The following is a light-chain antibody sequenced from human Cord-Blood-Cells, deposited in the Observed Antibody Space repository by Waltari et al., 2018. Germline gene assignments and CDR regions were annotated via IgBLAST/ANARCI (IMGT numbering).Light chain of an antibody. CDR1: QSVSSN. CDR2: GAS. J-gene: IGKJ2*03. CDR3: QQYNNWYS. Sequence: EIVMTQSPATLSVSPGERATRSCRASQSVSSNLAWYQQKPGQAPRLLIYGASTRATGIPARFSGSGSGTEFTLTISSLQYEDFAVYYCQQYNNWYSFGQGTKLEIK. V-gene: IGKV3-15*01.